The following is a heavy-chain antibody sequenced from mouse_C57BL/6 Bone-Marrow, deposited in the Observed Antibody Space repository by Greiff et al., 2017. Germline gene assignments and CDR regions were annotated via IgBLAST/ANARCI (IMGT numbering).Heavy chain of an antibody. V-gene: IGHV7-3*01. CDR2: IRNKANGYTT. CDR3: ARYKGNSGFYSYYFDY. D-gene: IGHD2-1*01. J-gene: IGHJ2*01. CDR1: GFTFTDYY. Sequence: EVKLMESGGGLVQPGGSLSLSCAASGFTFTDYYMSWVRQPPGKALEWLGFIRNKANGYTTEYSASVKGRFTISRDNSQSILYLQMNALRAEDSATDYCARYKGNSGFYSYYFDYWGQGTTLTVSS.